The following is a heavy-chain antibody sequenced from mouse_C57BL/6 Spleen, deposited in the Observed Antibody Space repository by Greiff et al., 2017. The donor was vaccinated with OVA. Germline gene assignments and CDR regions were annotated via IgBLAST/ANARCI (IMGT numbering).Heavy chain of an antibody. CDR2: INPGSGGT. CDR3: ARSLKLGHFDY. CDR1: GYAFTNYL. J-gene: IGHJ2*01. Sequence: VQLQQSGAELVRPGTSVKVSCKASGYAFTNYLIEWVKQRPGQGLEWIGVINPGSGGTNYNEKFKGKATLTADKSSSTAYMQLSSLTSEDSAVYFCARSLKLGHFDYWGQGTTLTVSS. V-gene: IGHV1-54*01. D-gene: IGHD4-1*01.